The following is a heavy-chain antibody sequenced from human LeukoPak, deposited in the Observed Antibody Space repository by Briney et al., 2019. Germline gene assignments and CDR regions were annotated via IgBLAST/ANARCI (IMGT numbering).Heavy chain of an antibody. D-gene: IGHD5-12*01. CDR3: GIVATIWGSGDY. Sequence: SETLSLTCTVSGGSISSSSYYWGWIRQPPGKGLEWIGSIYYSGSTYYNPSLKSRVTISVDTSKNQFSLKLSSVTAADTAVCYCGIVATIWGSGDYWGQGTLVTVSS. CDR1: GGSISSSSYY. CDR2: IYYSGST. J-gene: IGHJ4*02. V-gene: IGHV4-39*01.